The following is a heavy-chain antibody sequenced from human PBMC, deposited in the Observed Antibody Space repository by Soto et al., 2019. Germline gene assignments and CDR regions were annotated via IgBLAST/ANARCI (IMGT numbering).Heavy chain of an antibody. CDR3: ARHSSSGGYWFDP. Sequence: GASVKVSCKASGGTFSSYAISWVRQAPGQGLEWMGGIIPIFGTANYAQKFQGRVTITADESTSTAYMELSSLRSEDTAVYYCARHSSSGGYWFDPWGQGTLVTVSS. D-gene: IGHD6-6*01. J-gene: IGHJ5*02. V-gene: IGHV1-69*13. CDR1: GGTFSSYA. CDR2: IIPIFGTA.